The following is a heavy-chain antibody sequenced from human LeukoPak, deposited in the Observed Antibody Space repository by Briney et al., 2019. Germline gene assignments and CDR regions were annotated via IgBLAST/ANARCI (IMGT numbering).Heavy chain of an antibody. CDR1: GYTFTSYY. D-gene: IGHD3-3*02. V-gene: IGHV1-46*01. CDR3: ARISGRGDLDY. Sequence: ASVKVSCKASGYTFTSYYMHWVRQAPGQGLEWMGIINPSGGSTSYAQKFQGRVTMTRDMSTSTVYMELSSLRSEDTAVYYCARISGRGDLDYWGQGTLVTVSS. CDR2: INPSGGST. J-gene: IGHJ4*02.